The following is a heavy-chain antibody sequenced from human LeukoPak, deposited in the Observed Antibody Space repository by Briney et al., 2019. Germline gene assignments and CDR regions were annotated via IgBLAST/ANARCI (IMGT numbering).Heavy chain of an antibody. D-gene: IGHD4-23*01. CDR3: AKDWVTTVVTLPDY. V-gene: IGHV3-43*01. CDR1: GFTFDDYT. J-gene: IGHJ4*02. CDR2: ISWDGGST. Sequence: GGSLRLSCAASGFTFDDYTMHWVRQAPGKGLEWVSLISWDGGSTYYADSVKGRFTISRDNSKNSLYLQMNSLRTEDTALYYCAKDWVTTVVTLPDYWGQGTLVTVSS.